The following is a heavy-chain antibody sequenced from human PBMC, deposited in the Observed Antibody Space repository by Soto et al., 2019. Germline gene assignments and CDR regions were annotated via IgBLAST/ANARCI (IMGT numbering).Heavy chain of an antibody. CDR3: ARNGVEFFYFDD. CDR1: GGSISSGGYY. V-gene: IGHV4-31*03. CDR2: IYYSGST. Sequence: QVQLQESGPGLVKPSQTLSLTCTVSGGSISSGGYYWNWIRQHPGRGLEWIGYIYYSGSTYYNPSLKSRVAISVDTSENQFSLKLSSVTAADTAVYYCARNGVEFFYFDDWGQGTPVTVSS. J-gene: IGHJ4*02. D-gene: IGHD4-17*01.